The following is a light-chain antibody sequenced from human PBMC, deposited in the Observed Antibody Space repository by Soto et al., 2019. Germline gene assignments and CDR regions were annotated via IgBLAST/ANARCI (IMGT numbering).Light chain of an antibody. CDR1: QSISSE. Sequence: EIVMTQSPATLSVSPGERATLSCRASQSISSELAWYQQRPGQPPRLLIYGASTRATGVPDRFTGSGSGADFTLTISGLQSKDFAVYYCQQGHNWPLTFGQGTRLEI. CDR3: QQGHNWPLT. V-gene: IGKV3-15*01. CDR2: GAS. J-gene: IGKJ2*01.